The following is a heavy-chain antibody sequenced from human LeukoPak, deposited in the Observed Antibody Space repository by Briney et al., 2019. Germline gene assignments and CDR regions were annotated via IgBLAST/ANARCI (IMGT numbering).Heavy chain of an antibody. CDR2: INPSGGST. V-gene: IGHV1-46*01. CDR3: ARVEGESLVGYYYYGMDV. D-gene: IGHD2-21*01. Sequence: ASVKVSCKASGYTFTSYYMHWVRQAPGQGLEWMGIINPSGGSTSYAQKFQGRVTMTRDTSTSTVYMELSSLRSEDTAVYYCARVEGESLVGYYYYGMDVWGQGTTVTVSS. J-gene: IGHJ6*02. CDR1: GYTFTSYY.